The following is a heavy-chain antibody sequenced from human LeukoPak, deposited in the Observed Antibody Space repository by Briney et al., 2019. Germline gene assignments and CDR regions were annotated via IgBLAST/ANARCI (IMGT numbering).Heavy chain of an antibody. CDR2: IYYSGST. Sequence: SETLSLTCTVSGGSMSPHHWGWIRQPPGKGLEWTGYIYYSGSTNYNPSLKSRVTISVDTSKNQFSLKLSSVTAADTAIYYCARAVSGRFDYWGQGTLVTVSS. D-gene: IGHD6-19*01. CDR1: GGSMSPHH. V-gene: IGHV4-59*08. CDR3: ARAVSGRFDY. J-gene: IGHJ4*02.